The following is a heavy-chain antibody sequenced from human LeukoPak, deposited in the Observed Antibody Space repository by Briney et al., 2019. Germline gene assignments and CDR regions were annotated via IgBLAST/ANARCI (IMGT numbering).Heavy chain of an antibody. CDR2: ISGSGGST. CDR3: AKDRVYSSGWSEFDY. J-gene: IGHJ4*02. V-gene: IGHV3-23*01. D-gene: IGHD6-19*01. CDR1: GFTFNSYA. Sequence: GGSLRLSCAASGFTFNSYAMSWVRQAPGKGLEWVSAISGSGGSTFYADSVKGRFTISRDNSKNTLYLQMNSLRAEDTALYYCAKDRVYSSGWSEFDYWGQGTLVTVSS.